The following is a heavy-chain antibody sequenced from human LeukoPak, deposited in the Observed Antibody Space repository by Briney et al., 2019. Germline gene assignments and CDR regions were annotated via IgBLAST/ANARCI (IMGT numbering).Heavy chain of an antibody. V-gene: IGHV1-3*01. Sequence: ASVKVSCKASGYTFTSYAMRWVRQAPGQRLEWMGWINAGNGNTKYSQKFQGRVTITRDTSASTAYMELSSLRSEDTAVYYCARAGGYYYDSSGYSASRPFDIWGQGTMFTVSS. D-gene: IGHD3-22*01. CDR2: INAGNGNT. CDR1: GYTFTSYA. J-gene: IGHJ3*02. CDR3: ARAGGYYYDSSGYSASRPFDI.